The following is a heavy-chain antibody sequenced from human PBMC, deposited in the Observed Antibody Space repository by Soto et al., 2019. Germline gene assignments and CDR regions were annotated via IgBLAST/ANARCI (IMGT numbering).Heavy chain of an antibody. V-gene: IGHV4-30-4*01. J-gene: IGHJ6*02. Sequence: PSETLSLTCTVSGDSISSGYYYWTWIRQPPXKGLEWIGSIYYSGSTYYAPSLKSRVAISVDTSKNRFSLKLSSVTAADAAVYYCARDRLGYCTRTSCYYGMDVWGQGTTVTVSS. D-gene: IGHD2-8*01. CDR2: IYYSGST. CDR1: GDSISSGYYY. CDR3: ARDRLGYCTRTSCYYGMDV.